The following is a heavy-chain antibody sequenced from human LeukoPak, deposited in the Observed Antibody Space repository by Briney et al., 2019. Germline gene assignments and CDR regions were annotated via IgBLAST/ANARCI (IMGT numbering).Heavy chain of an antibody. CDR1: GFTFSSYA. Sequence: PGGSLRLSCAASGFTFSSYAMSWVRQAPGKGLEWVSAISGSGGSTYCADSVKGRFTISRDNSKNTLYLQMNSLRAEDTAVYYCATDYYGSGSTYYWGQGTLVTVSS. V-gene: IGHV3-23*01. D-gene: IGHD3-10*01. CDR2: ISGSGGST. J-gene: IGHJ4*02. CDR3: ATDYYGSGSTYY.